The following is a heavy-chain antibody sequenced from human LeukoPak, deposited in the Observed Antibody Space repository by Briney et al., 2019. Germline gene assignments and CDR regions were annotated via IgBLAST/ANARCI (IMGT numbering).Heavy chain of an antibody. D-gene: IGHD2-15*01. Sequence: GGSLRLSCAASGFTFSDYYMSWIRQAPGKGLEWVSYISSSGSTIYYADSVKGRFTISRDNAKNSLYLQMNSLRAEDTAVYYCASAVLQPDHEKYGMDVWGQGTTVTVSS. J-gene: IGHJ6*02. CDR3: ASAVLQPDHEKYGMDV. V-gene: IGHV3-11*01. CDR1: GFTFSDYY. CDR2: ISSSGSTI.